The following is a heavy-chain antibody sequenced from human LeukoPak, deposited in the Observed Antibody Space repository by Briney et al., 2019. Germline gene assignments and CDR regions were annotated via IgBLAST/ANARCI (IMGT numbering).Heavy chain of an antibody. J-gene: IGHJ4*02. D-gene: IGHD3-22*01. CDR1: GFTFSSYA. CDR2: IIGSGGST. Sequence: GGSLRLSCAASGFTFSSYAMSWVRQAPGKGLEWVSAIIGSGGSTYYADSVKGRFTISRDNSKNTLYLQMNSLRAEDTAVYYCAKAPFKNYYDSSGGHFDYWGQGTLVTVSS. V-gene: IGHV3-23*01. CDR3: AKAPFKNYYDSSGGHFDY.